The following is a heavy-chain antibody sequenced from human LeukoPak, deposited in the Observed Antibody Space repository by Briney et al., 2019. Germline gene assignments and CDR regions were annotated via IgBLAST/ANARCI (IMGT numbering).Heavy chain of an antibody. J-gene: IGHJ4*02. Sequence: GRSLRLSCAASGSSLSTYWMHWVRQAPGKGLVWVSRIKSDGSSTSYADSVKGRFTISRDNARNTLFLQMNSLRAEDTAVYYCARYYYDSSRGAYWGQGTLVTVSS. CDR1: GSSLSTYW. V-gene: IGHV3-74*01. CDR2: IKSDGSST. D-gene: IGHD3-22*01. CDR3: ARYYYDSSRGAY.